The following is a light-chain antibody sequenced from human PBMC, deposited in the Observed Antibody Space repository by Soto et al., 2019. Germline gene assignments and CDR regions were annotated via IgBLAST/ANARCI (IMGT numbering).Light chain of an antibody. J-gene: IGKJ1*01. Sequence: VMTQSPATLSVSPWEIATVSCRASHSVSLNLAWYQQKPAQAPRLLIYGASTRATGIPARFSGSGSGTEFTLTISSLQSEDFAVYYCQQYNNWPKTFGQGTKVDIK. CDR2: GAS. CDR1: HSVSLN. V-gene: IGKV3-15*01. CDR3: QQYNNWPKT.